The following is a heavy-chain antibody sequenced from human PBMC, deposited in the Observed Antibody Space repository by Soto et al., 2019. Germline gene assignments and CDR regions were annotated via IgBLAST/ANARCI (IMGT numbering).Heavy chain of an antibody. CDR3: AVWSALTQYYFDS. Sequence: SETLSLTCSVAGASFSVSYLSWLRQPPGKGLEWIGYAYYSGTTVYNPSLKSRVSISVDTSKKHVSLRLNSVTAADTAVYYCAVWSALTQYYFDSWGHGTLVTVSS. CDR2: AYYSGTT. V-gene: IGHV4-59*13. CDR1: GASFSVSY. D-gene: IGHD3-3*01. J-gene: IGHJ4*01.